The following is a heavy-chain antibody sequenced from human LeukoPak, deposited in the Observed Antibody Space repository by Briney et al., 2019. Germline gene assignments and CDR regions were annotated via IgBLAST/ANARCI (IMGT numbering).Heavy chain of an antibody. CDR1: GGSISSNW. J-gene: IGHJ6*04. CDR2: IDHSGST. Sequence: SGTLSLTCAVSGGSISSNWWSWVRQPPGKGLEWIGEIDHSGSTNYNPSLKSRVTISVDTSKNQFSLKLSSVTAADTAVYYCARDLYSYMDVWGKGTTVTISS. CDR3: ARDLYSYMDV. V-gene: IGHV4-4*02. D-gene: IGHD2-21*01.